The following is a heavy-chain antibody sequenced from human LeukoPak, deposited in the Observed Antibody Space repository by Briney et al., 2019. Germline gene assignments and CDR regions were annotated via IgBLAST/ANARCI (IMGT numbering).Heavy chain of an antibody. CDR1: GFTLSSYW. Sequence: GGSLRLSCAASGFTLSSYWMHWVRQAPGKGLVWVSRIGTDGSTTSYADSVKGRFTISRDNAKNTLYLQMNSLRAEDTAVNYCASIDRSSIAAAGGFDYWGQGTLVTVSS. V-gene: IGHV3-74*01. CDR2: IGTDGSTT. CDR3: ASIDRSSIAAAGGFDY. J-gene: IGHJ4*02. D-gene: IGHD6-13*01.